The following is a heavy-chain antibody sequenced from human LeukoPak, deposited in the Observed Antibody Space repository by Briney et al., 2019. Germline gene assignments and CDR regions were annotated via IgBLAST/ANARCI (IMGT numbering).Heavy chain of an antibody. CDR3: ARRAVAGTTYFDY. CDR2: IYHSGST. CDR1: GGSISSSNW. D-gene: IGHD6-19*01. V-gene: IGHV4-4*02. Sequence: SETLSLTCAVSGGSISSSNWWSWVRQPPGKGLEWIGEIYHSGSTNYNPSLKSRVTISVDKSKSQFSLKLSSVTAADTAVYYCARRAVAGTTYFDYWGQGTLVTVSS. J-gene: IGHJ4*02.